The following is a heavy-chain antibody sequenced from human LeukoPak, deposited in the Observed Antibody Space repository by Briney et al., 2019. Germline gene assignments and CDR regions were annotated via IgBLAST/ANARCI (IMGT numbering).Heavy chain of an antibody. CDR3: ASGGHYCSGGSCHTNWFDP. V-gene: IGHV1-69*05. D-gene: IGHD2-15*01. J-gene: IGHJ5*02. CDR1: GGTFSSYA. CDR2: IIPIFGTA. Sequence: ASVKVSCKGSGGTFSSYAISWVRQAPGQGLEWMGGIIPIFGTANYAQRFQGRVTITTDESTSTAYMELSSLRSEDTAVYYCASGGHYCSGGSCHTNWFDPWGQGTLVTVSS.